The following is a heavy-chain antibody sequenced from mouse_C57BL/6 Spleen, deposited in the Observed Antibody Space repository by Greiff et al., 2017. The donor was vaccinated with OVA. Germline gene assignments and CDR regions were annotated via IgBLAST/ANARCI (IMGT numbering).Heavy chain of an antibody. D-gene: IGHD1-1*01. CDR1: GYTFTSYW. CDR2: IDPSDSYT. J-gene: IGHJ2*01. V-gene: IGHV1-69*01. CDR3: AIITTVVGFDY. Sequence: QVHVKQPGAELVMPGASVKLSCKASGYTFTSYWMHWVKQRPGQGLEWIGEIDPSDSYTNYNQKFKGKSTLTVDKSSSTAYMQLSSLTSEDSAVYYCAIITTVVGFDYWGQGTTLTVSS.